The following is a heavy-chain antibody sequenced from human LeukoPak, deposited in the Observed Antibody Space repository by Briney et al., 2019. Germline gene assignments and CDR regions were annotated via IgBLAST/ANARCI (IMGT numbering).Heavy chain of an antibody. J-gene: IGHJ6*02. CDR1: GFTFNNYA. D-gene: IGHD1-14*01. CDR2: ISGSGGTT. CDR3: AKVSGGGLYYDGMDV. V-gene: IGHV3-23*01. Sequence: LAGGSLRLSCAASGFTFNNYAMNWVRQAPGKGLEWVSVISGSGGTTYYADSVKGRFTISRDSSKNTLYLQMNSLRAEDTAVYYCAKVSGGGLYYDGMDVWGQGTTVTVSS.